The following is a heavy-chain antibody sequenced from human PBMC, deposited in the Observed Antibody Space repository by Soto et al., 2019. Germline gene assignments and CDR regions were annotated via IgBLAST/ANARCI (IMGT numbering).Heavy chain of an antibody. V-gene: IGHV3-33*01. D-gene: IGHD5-18*01. CDR1: GFTFSTYG. Sequence: QVQLVESGGGVVQPGKSLRLSCAASGFTFSTYGMPWVRQAPGKGLEWVAVIWYDGSNKYHGDSLKGRFTISRDNSKNTLYLQINNLRAEDTAVYYCGRDGALGDTAVGASWGQGTLVTVFS. CDR3: GRDGALGDTAVGAS. CDR2: IWYDGSNK. J-gene: IGHJ5*02.